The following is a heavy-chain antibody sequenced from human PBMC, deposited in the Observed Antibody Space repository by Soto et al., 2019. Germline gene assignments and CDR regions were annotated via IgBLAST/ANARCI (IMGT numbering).Heavy chain of an antibody. CDR1: GYTFTSYG. J-gene: IGHJ4*02. V-gene: IGHV1-18*04. Sequence: ASVKVSCKASGYTFTSYGISWVRQAPGQGLEWMGWISAYNGNTNYAQKLQGRVTMTTDTSTSTAYMELRSLRSDDTAVYYCARSALAYGSGSYDRYYYDSSGYYPFDYWGQGTLVTVSS. CDR2: ISAYNGNT. D-gene: IGHD3-22*01. CDR3: ARSALAYGSGSYDRYYYDSSGYYPFDY.